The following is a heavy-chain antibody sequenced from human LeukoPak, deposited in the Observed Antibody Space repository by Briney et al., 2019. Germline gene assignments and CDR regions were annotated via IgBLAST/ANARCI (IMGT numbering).Heavy chain of an antibody. J-gene: IGHJ4*02. Sequence: GGSLRLSCAASGFTFSSYAMSWVRQAPGKGLEWVSAISGSGGSTYYAYSVKRRFTIFNENSKNSLYLLMNILTAEATALYYSLNGYWGQGPLVIVSS. CDR2: ISGSGGST. CDR1: GFTFSSYA. CDR3: LNGY. V-gene: IGHV3-23*01.